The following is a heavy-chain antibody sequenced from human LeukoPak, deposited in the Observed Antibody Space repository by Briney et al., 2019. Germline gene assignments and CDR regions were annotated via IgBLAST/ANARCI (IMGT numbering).Heavy chain of an antibody. Sequence: GGSLRLSCAVSGITLSNYGMTWVRQAPGEGLEWVAGISDTGGRTNYADSVKGRFTISRDNPKNTLYLQMNSLRAEDTAVYFCAKRGVVIRVILVGFHKEAYYFDSWGQGALVTVSS. J-gene: IGHJ4*02. CDR3: AKRGVVIRVILVGFHKEAYYFDS. CDR2: ISDTGGRT. V-gene: IGHV3-23*01. CDR1: GITLSNYG. D-gene: IGHD3-22*01.